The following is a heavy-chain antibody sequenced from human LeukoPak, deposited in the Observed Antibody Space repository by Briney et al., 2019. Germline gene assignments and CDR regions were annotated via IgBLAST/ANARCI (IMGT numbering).Heavy chain of an antibody. V-gene: IGHV3-11*04. CDR1: GGSISSGGYY. CDR3: ARDRSSFFDY. J-gene: IGHJ4*02. D-gene: IGHD6-13*01. CDR2: ISSSGSTI. Sequence: LSLTCTVSGGSISSGGYYWSWVRQAPGKGLEWVSYISSSGSTIYYADSVKGRFTISRDNAKNSLYLQMNSLRAEDTAVYYCARDRSSFFDYWGQGTLVTVSS.